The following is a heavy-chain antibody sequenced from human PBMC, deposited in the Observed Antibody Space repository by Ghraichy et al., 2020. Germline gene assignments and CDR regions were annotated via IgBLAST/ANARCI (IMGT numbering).Heavy chain of an antibody. CDR1: GFTFSDFA. J-gene: IGHJ4*02. V-gene: IGHV3-23*01. CDR2: ITNSGDGT. Sequence: SLRLSCSSSGFTFSDFAMSWVRQAPGKGLEWVSTITNSGDGTYYADSVKGRFTISRDNSKNTLYLQMHSLRGEDTAVYFCAARVTPNYWGQGTLVTVSS. CDR3: AARVTPNY. D-gene: IGHD4-23*01.